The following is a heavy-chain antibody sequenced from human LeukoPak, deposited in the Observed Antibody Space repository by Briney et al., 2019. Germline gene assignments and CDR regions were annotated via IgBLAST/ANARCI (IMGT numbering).Heavy chain of an antibody. Sequence: SETLSLTCTVSGGSINSYFWTWIRQPAGKGLEWIGRIYTGGSTNYNPSLKSRVTLSVDTSKNQFSLKLSSVTAADTAVYYCARQEGGIVGPYWGQGTLVTVSS. J-gene: IGHJ4*02. D-gene: IGHD1-26*01. V-gene: IGHV4-4*07. CDR1: GGSINSYF. CDR3: ARQEGGIVGPY. CDR2: IYTGGST.